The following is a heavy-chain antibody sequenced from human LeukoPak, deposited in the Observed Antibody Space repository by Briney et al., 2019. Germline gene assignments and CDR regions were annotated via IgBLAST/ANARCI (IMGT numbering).Heavy chain of an antibody. CDR2: IYYSGST. D-gene: IGHD3-9*01. Sequence: PSETLSLTCTVSGGSISSSSYYWGWIRQPPGKGLEWIGSIYYSGSTYYNPSLKSRVTISVDTSKNQFSLRLSSVTAADTAVYYCARVVPDFDWLLGFDYWGQGTLVTVSS. CDR1: GGSISSSSYY. CDR3: ARVVPDFDWLLGFDY. J-gene: IGHJ4*02. V-gene: IGHV4-39*01.